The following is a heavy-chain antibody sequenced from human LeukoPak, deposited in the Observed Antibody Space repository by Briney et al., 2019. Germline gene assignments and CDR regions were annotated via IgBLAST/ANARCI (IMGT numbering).Heavy chain of an antibody. CDR3: ARVSRGYCSSTSCPRTAEYFQH. Sequence: GGSLRLSCAASGFTFSSYWMSWVRQAPGKGLEWVANIKQDGSEKYYVDSVKGRFTISRDSAKNSLYLQMNSLRAEDTAVYYCARVSRGYCSSTSCPRTAEYFQHWGQGTLVTVSS. J-gene: IGHJ1*01. V-gene: IGHV3-7*03. D-gene: IGHD2-2*01. CDR2: IKQDGSEK. CDR1: GFTFSSYW.